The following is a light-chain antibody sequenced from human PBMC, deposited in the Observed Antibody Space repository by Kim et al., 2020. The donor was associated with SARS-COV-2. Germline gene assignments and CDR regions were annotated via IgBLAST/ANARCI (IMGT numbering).Light chain of an antibody. CDR3: QVWDSSSDHRVV. CDR2: YDS. V-gene: IGLV3-21*04. J-gene: IGLJ2*01. Sequence: PGKTARITCGGKSIGSKSVHWYQQKPGQAPVLVISYDSDRPSGIPERFSGSNSGNTATLTINRVETEDEADYYCQVWDSSSDHRVVFGGGTQLTVL. CDR1: SIGSKS.